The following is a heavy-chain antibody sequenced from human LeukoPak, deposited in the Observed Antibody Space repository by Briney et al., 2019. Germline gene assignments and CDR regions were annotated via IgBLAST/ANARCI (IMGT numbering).Heavy chain of an antibody. CDR1: GFTFSSYG. CDR2: ILYDVINK. J-gene: IGHJ4*02. V-gene: IGHV3-30*02. CDR3: ARDRRYYDNSGKTLYYFEY. Sequence: QAGGSLRLSWSASGFTFSSYGMHWVRQAAGEWLEWVAFILYDVINKYYQQSGKGRLTISRDKSKNPLYLQMNSLRAEGTAVYYCARDRRYYDNSGKTLYYFEYWGQGTLVTVSS. D-gene: IGHD3-22*01.